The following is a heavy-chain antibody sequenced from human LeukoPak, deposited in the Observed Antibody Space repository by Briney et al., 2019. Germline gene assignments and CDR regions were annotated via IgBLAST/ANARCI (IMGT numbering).Heavy chain of an antibody. CDR2: IYYSGST. J-gene: IGHJ5*02. V-gene: IGHV4-59*01. Sequence: SETLSLTCTVSGGSTSSYYWSWIRQPPGKGLEWIGYIYYSGSTNYNPSLKSRVTISVDTSKNQFSLRLSSVTAADTAVYYCARDLIGCTNGVCYRWFDPWGQGTLVTVSP. CDR1: GGSTSSYY. D-gene: IGHD2-8*01. CDR3: ARDLIGCTNGVCYRWFDP.